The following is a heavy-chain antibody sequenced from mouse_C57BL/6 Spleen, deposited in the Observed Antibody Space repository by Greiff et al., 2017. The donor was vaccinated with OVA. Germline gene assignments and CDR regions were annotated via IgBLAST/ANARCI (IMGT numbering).Heavy chain of an antibody. J-gene: IGHJ1*03. CDR2: ISSGSSTI. CDR3: ARRYDCYYWYFDV. Sequence: DVKLVESGGGLVKPGGSLKLSCAASGFTFSDYGMNWVRQAPEKGLEWVAYISSGSSTIYYADTVKGRFTITRDNAKNTLFLQMTSLRSEDTAMYYCARRYDCYYWYFDVWGTGTTVTVSS. V-gene: IGHV5-17*01. CDR1: GFTFSDYG. D-gene: IGHD2-3*01.